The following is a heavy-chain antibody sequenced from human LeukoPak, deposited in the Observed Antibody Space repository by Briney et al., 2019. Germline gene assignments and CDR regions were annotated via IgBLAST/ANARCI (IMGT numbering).Heavy chain of an antibody. Sequence: GASVKVSCKASGYTFTSYGISWVRQAPGQELEWMGWINPNSGGTNYAQKFQGRVTMTRDTSISTAYMELSRLRSDDTAVYYCARDVQIVYYGSGNYYYYMDVWGKGTTVTVSS. CDR2: INPNSGGT. J-gene: IGHJ6*03. D-gene: IGHD3-10*01. CDR3: ARDVQIVYYGSGNYYYYMDV. V-gene: IGHV1-2*02. CDR1: GYTFTSYG.